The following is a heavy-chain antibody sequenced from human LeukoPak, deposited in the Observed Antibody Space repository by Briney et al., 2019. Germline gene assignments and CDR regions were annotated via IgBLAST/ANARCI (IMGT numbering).Heavy chain of an antibody. J-gene: IGHJ3*02. CDR1: GFTFSSYG. CDR3: ARETGICATPNSCHDAFDI. Sequence: PGRSLRFSCAASGFTFSSYGMHWLRQAPGMGLEWLTIIWYDGSNEYYVDSVRGRFTISRDNSKNTLYLQMNSLRAEDTAVYYCARETGICATPNSCHDAFDIWGQGTMVTVSS. CDR2: IWYDGSNE. D-gene: IGHD2-15*01. V-gene: IGHV3-33*01.